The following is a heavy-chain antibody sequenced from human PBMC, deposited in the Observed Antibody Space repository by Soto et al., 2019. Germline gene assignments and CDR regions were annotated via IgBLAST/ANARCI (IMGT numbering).Heavy chain of an antibody. V-gene: IGHV5-51*01. CDR3: ARLPRDCNKTSCYYADH. J-gene: IGHJ4*02. CDR1: GYDFNTNW. Sequence: PGESLKISCRGSGYDFNTNWFGWVRQLPGRVLEWVGIMYPGDSDTRLHPSLQGHVTLSADVTISTAFLQLRTLKTSDSGMYFCARLPRDCNKTSCYYADHWGQGXSVTVYS. D-gene: IGHD3-22*01. CDR2: MYPGDSDT.